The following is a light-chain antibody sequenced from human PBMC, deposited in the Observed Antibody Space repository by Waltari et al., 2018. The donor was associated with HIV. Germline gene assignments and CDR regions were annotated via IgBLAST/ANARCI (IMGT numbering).Light chain of an antibody. J-gene: IGLJ3*02. CDR3: AVWDGSLSAWL. Sequence: QSVLTQSPSTSASPGQSVPIPCSGTSSHIGQNFVSWYQRLPGTAPKLLIFRNNQRPSGVPDRFSGSKSDTSASLVISVLRSEDEAEYFCAVWDGSLSAWLFGGGTKVAVL. CDR2: RNN. V-gene: IGLV1-47*01. CDR1: SSHIGQNF.